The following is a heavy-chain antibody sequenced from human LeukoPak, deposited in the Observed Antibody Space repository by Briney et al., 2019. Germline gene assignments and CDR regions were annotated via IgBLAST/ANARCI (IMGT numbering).Heavy chain of an antibody. D-gene: IGHD3-22*01. Sequence: GASVKVSCKASGYTFTSYAMHWVRQAPGQRLEWMGWINAGNGNTKYSQKFQGRVTITRDTSASTAYMELSSLRSEDTAVYYCASSKDSSGYYDYFDYWGQGTLVTVSS. CDR1: GYTFTSYA. CDR2: INAGNGNT. CDR3: ASSKDSSGYYDYFDY. V-gene: IGHV1-3*01. J-gene: IGHJ4*02.